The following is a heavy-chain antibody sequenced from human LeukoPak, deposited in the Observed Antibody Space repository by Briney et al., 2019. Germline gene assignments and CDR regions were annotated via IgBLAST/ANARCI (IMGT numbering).Heavy chain of an antibody. CDR1: GGSISSSNYY. V-gene: IGHV4-39*07. D-gene: IGHD6-13*01. Sequence: SETLSLTCTVSGGSISSSNYYWGWIRQPPGKGLEWIGSIYYSGSPYYNPSLKSRVTISIDTSKNHFSLKLSSLTAADTAVYFCARDVPAAGLNWFDPWGQGILVTVSS. CDR3: ARDVPAAGLNWFDP. CDR2: IYYSGSP. J-gene: IGHJ5*02.